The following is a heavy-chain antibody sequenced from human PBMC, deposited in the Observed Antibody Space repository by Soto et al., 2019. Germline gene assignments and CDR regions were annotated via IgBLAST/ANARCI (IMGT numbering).Heavy chain of an antibody. D-gene: IGHD4-17*01. V-gene: IGHV4-34*01. Sequence: SETLSLTCAVYGGSFSGYYWSWIRQPPGKGLEWIGEINHSGNTNYNPSLKSRVTTSVDTSKNQFSLKLGSVTAAETAVYYCARSVTTSSGYFGMDVWGQGTTVTVSS. CDR3: ARSVTTSSGYFGMDV. J-gene: IGHJ6*02. CDR2: INHSGNT. CDR1: GGSFSGYY.